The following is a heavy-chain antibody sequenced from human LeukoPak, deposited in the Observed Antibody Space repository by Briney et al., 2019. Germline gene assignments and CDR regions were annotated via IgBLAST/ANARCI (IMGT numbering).Heavy chain of an antibody. D-gene: IGHD3-22*01. Sequence: GGSLRLSCAVSGITLSNYGMSWVRQAPGKGLEWVAGISGSGGSTNYGDSVKGRFTISRDNPRNTLYLQMNSLRAEDTAVYFCAKRGVVIRVILVGFHKEAYYFDSWGQGALVTVSS. CDR3: AKRGVVIRVILVGFHKEAYYFDS. J-gene: IGHJ4*02. V-gene: IGHV3-23*01. CDR1: GITLSNYG. CDR2: ISGSGGST.